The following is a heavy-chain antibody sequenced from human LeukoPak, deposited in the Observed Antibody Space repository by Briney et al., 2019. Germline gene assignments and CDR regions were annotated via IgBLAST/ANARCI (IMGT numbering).Heavy chain of an antibody. CDR3: ARGPFADYGDYGHSFDY. D-gene: IGHD4-17*01. CDR1: EYTFTNYY. J-gene: IGHJ4*02. Sequence: ASVKVSCKAFEYTFTNYYMHWVRQAPGQGLEWMGLINPSGGSTSYSQNFQGRVAMTRDTSTSTVYMDLSSLRSEDPAVYYCARGPFADYGDYGHSFDYWGQGTLVTVAS. V-gene: IGHV1-46*01. CDR2: INPSGGST.